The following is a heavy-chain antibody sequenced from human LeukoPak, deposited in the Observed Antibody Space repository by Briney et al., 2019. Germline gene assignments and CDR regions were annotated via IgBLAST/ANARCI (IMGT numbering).Heavy chain of an antibody. D-gene: IGHD2-15*01. CDR3: ARGYCSGGSCYFYFDY. Sequence: PGGSLRLSCAASGFTFSSYAMHWVRQAPGKGLEWVAVMSYDGSNKYYADSVKGRFTISRGNSKNTLYLQMNSLRAEDTAVYYCARGYCSGGSCYFYFDYWGQGTLVTVSS. CDR1: GFTFSSYA. V-gene: IGHV3-30*04. J-gene: IGHJ4*02. CDR2: MSYDGSNK.